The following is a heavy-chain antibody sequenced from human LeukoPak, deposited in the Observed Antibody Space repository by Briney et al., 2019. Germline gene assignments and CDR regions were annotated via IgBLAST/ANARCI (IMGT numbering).Heavy chain of an antibody. CDR2: IYTSGST. V-gene: IGHV4-61*02. Sequence: SETLSLTCTVSGGSISSGSYYWSWIRQPAGKGLEWIGRIYTSGSTNYNPSLKSRVTISVDTSKNQFPLKLSSVTAADTAVYYCARGGPFDYWGQGTLVTVSS. CDR1: GGSISSGSYY. CDR3: ARGGPFDY. J-gene: IGHJ4*02.